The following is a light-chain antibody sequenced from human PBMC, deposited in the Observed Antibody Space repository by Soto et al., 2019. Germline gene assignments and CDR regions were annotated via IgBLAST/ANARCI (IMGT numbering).Light chain of an antibody. Sequence: EIVLTQSPGTLSLSPGERATLSCRASQSVSRTYLAWYQQKPGQAPRLLIYGATSRATGIPDRFSGSGSGTEFTLTISRLEPEDFAVYYCQQYFSPPWTFGPGTRIEIK. J-gene: IGKJ1*01. CDR2: GAT. CDR3: QQYFSPPWT. CDR1: QSVSRTY. V-gene: IGKV3-20*01.